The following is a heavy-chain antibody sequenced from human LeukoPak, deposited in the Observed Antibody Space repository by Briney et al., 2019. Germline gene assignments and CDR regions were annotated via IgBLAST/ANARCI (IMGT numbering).Heavy chain of an antibody. V-gene: IGHV4-4*07. CDR3: ARGRITMVRGVTFFDY. J-gene: IGHJ4*02. Sequence: PSETLSLTCTVSGGSISSYYWSWIRQPAGKGLEWIGRIYTSGSTDYNPSLKSRVTMSVDTSKNQFSLKLSSVTAADTAVYYCARGRITMVRGVTFFDYWGQGTLVTVSS. D-gene: IGHD3-10*01. CDR2: IYTSGST. CDR1: GGSISSYY.